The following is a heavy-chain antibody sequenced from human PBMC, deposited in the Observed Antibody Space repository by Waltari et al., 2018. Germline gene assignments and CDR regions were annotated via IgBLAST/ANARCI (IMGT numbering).Heavy chain of an antibody. CDR3: ARAVYWSYGDYPGWFDP. J-gene: IGHJ5*02. Sequence: QVQLVQSGAEVKKPGASVKVSCKASGYTFTSYDINWVRQATGQGLEWMGWMNPNSGNTGYAQKFQGRVTITRNTSISTAYMELSSLRSEDTAVYYCARAVYWSYGDYPGWFDPWGQGTLVTVSS. CDR2: MNPNSGNT. V-gene: IGHV1-8*03. CDR1: GYTFTSYD. D-gene: IGHD4-17*01.